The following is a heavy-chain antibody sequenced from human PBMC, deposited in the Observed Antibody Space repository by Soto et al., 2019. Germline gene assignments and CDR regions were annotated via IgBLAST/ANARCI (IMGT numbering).Heavy chain of an antibody. Sequence: SVKVSCKASGYTFTSYGISWVRQAPGQGLEWMGGIIPIFGTANYAQKFQGRVTITADESTSTAYMELSSLRSEDTAVYYCQYDFWSGHRYGMDVWGQGTTVTVSS. V-gene: IGHV1-69*13. CDR3: QYDFWSGHRYGMDV. D-gene: IGHD3-3*01. J-gene: IGHJ6*02. CDR1: GYTFTSYG. CDR2: IIPIFGTA.